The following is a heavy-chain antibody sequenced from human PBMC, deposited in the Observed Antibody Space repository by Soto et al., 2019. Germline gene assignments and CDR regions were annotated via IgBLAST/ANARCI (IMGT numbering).Heavy chain of an antibody. Sequence: SETLSLTCAVYGGSFSGYYWSWIRQPPGKGLEWIGEINHSGSTNYNPSLKSRVTISVDTSKNQFSLKLRSVTAADTALYYCARGGPHLLRYFDWSPFDYWGQGTLVTVSS. J-gene: IGHJ4*02. V-gene: IGHV4-34*01. CDR3: ARGGPHLLRYFDWSPFDY. CDR1: GGSFSGYY. CDR2: INHSGST. D-gene: IGHD3-9*01.